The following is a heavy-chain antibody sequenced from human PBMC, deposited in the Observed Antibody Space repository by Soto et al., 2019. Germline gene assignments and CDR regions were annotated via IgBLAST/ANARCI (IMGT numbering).Heavy chain of an antibody. D-gene: IGHD1-1*01. CDR1: GFTVSSNY. J-gene: IGHJ6*02. V-gene: IGHV3-53*01. CDR2: IYSGGST. CDR3: ARTRGGTSRYYYYGMDV. Sequence: GGSLRLSCAASGFTVSSNYMSWVRQAPGKGLEWVSVIYSGGSTYYADSVKGRFTISRDNSKNTLYLQMNSLRAEDTAVYYCARTRGGTSRYYYYGMDVWGQGTTVTVSS.